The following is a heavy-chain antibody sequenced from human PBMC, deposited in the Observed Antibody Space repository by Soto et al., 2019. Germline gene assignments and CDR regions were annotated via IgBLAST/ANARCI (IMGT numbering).Heavy chain of an antibody. CDR2: IYYSGST. J-gene: IGHJ4*02. V-gene: IGHV4-31*03. CDR3: ARAPTHTRQFDY. D-gene: IGHD1-1*01. CDR1: GGSISSGGYY. Sequence: SETLSLTCTVSGGSISSGGYYWSWIRQHPGKGLEWIGYIYYSGSTYYNPSLKSRVTISVDTSKNQFSLKLSSVTAADTAVYYCARAPTHTRQFDYWGQGTLVTVSS.